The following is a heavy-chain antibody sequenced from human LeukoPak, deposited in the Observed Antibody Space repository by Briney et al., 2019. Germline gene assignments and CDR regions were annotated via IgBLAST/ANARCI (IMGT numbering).Heavy chain of an antibody. D-gene: IGHD3-9*01. CDR1: GGSFSGYY. V-gene: IGHV4-34*01. CDR3: ARAGILTGYLRFQNNWFDP. J-gene: IGHJ5*02. CDR2: INHSGST. Sequence: PSETLSLTCAVYGGSFSGYYWSWIRQPPGKGLEWIGEINHSGSTNYNPSLKSRVTISVDTSKNQFSLKLSSVTAADTAVYYCARAGILTGYLRFQNNWFDPWGQGTLVTVSS.